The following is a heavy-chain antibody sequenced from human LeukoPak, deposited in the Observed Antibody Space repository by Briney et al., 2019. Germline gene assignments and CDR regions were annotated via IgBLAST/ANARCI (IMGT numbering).Heavy chain of an antibody. D-gene: IGHD4/OR15-4a*01. CDR3: GRDPDYGDPY. CDR1: GFSFSDSY. Sequence: PGGSLRLSCSASGFSFSDSYMSWFRLSPEKGLEWIAYITSSGTTTEYADSVKGRFTISRVNAKNSLYPQMNSLRPEDTAVYYCGRDPDYGDPYWGQGTLVTVSS. CDR2: ITSSGTTT. J-gene: IGHJ4*02. V-gene: IGHV3-11*01.